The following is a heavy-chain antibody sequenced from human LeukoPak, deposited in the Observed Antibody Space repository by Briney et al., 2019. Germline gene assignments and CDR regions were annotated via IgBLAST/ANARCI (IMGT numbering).Heavy chain of an antibody. Sequence: SETPSLTCAVSGGSISSGGYSWSWIRQPPGKGLEWIGYIYHSGSTYYNPSLKSRITISVDTSENRFSLKLSSVTAADTAVYYCASQGGYSYGFDYWGQGTLVTVSS. D-gene: IGHD5-18*01. CDR2: IYHSGST. CDR1: GGSISSGGYS. J-gene: IGHJ4*02. V-gene: IGHV4-30-2*05. CDR3: ASQGGYSYGFDY.